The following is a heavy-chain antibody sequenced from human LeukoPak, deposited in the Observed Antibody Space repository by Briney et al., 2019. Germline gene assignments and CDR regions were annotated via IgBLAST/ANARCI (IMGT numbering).Heavy chain of an antibody. D-gene: IGHD3-10*01. V-gene: IGHV4-59*01. CDR3: ARDIGYYYGSGGNWFDP. Sequence: PSETLSLTCTVSGGSISGYYWSWIRQPPGKGLEWIGYIYYSGSTNYNPSLKSRVTISVDTSKNQFSLKLSSVTAADTAVYYCARDIGYYYGSGGNWFDPWGQGTLVTVSS. CDR2: IYYSGST. J-gene: IGHJ5*02. CDR1: GGSISGYY.